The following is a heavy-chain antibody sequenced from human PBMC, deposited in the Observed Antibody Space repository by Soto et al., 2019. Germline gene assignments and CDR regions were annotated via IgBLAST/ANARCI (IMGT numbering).Heavy chain of an antibody. CDR1: GGTFSSYA. J-gene: IGHJ5*02. Sequence: GASVKVSCKASGGTFSSYAISWVRQAPGQGLEWMGGIIPIFGTANYAQKFQGRVTITADESTSTAYMELSSLRSEDTAVYYCARGDSSSSGDNCFDPWGQRTLVTVSS. CDR3: ARGDSSSSGDNCFDP. D-gene: IGHD6-6*01. V-gene: IGHV1-69*13. CDR2: IIPIFGTA.